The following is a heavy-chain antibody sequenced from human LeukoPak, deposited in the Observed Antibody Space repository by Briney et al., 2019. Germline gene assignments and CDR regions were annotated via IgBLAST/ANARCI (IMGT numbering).Heavy chain of an antibody. CDR2: ISAHKGNT. J-gene: IGHJ6*03. V-gene: IGHV1-18*01. Sequence: VASVKVSCKASGYTFTSYRITWVRQAPGQGLEWMGWISAHKGNTLYTQKFQGRLTMTTDTSTSTAYMELRSLRSDDTAVYYCAREDSSGYGYYYMDVWGKGTTVTVSS. CDR3: AREDSSGYGYYYMDV. D-gene: IGHD3-22*01. CDR1: GYTFTSYR.